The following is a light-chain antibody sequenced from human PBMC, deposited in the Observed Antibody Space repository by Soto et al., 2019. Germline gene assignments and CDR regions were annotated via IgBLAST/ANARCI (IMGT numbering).Light chain of an antibody. Sequence: QSVLTQPASVSGSPGQSITISCTGTSSDVGGYNYVSWYQQHPGKAPKLMIYDVSNRPSGVSNRFSGSKSGNTASLTISGLQAGHEADYYCSSYTSSSTYVIFGGGTKLTVL. J-gene: IGLJ2*01. CDR2: DVS. CDR3: SSYTSSSTYVI. CDR1: SSDVGGYNY. V-gene: IGLV2-14*01.